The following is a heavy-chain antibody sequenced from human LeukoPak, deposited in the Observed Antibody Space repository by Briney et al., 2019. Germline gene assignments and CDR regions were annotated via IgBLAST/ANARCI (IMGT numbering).Heavy chain of an antibody. Sequence: SVKVSCKASGGTFCSYAISWVRQAPGQGLEWMGRIIPILVIANYAQKFQGRVTITADKSTSTAYMELSSLRSEDTAVYYCARVPGIAAAGTRLDYWGQGTLVTVSS. D-gene: IGHD6-13*01. J-gene: IGHJ4*02. CDR2: IIPILVIA. V-gene: IGHV1-69*04. CDR1: GGTFCSYA. CDR3: ARVPGIAAAGTRLDY.